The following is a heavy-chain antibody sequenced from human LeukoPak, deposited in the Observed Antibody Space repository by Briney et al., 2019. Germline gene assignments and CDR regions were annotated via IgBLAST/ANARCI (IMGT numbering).Heavy chain of an antibody. CDR3: AREYSSSSVDY. D-gene: IGHD6-6*01. J-gene: IGHJ4*02. V-gene: IGHV3-64*01. CDR1: LFTFSSYA. CDR2: ISSNGGST. Sequence: GGSLRLSCAASLFTFSSYAMHWVRQAPGKGLEYVSGISSNGGSTYYANSVKGRFTISRDNSKNTLYLQMGSLRAEDMAVYYCAREYSSSSVDYWGQGTLVTVSS.